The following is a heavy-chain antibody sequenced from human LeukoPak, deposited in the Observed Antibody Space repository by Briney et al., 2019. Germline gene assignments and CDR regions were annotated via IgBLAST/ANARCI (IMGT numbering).Heavy chain of an antibody. D-gene: IGHD4-17*01. V-gene: IGHV3-53*01. CDR2: IYSGGST. CDR1: GFTVSSNY. CDR3: ARAQEVGDYAPFDY. J-gene: IGHJ4*02. Sequence: GGSLRLSCAASGFTVSSNYMSWVRQAPGKGLEWVSVIYSGGSTYYADSVKGRFTISRDNSKNTLYLQMNSLRAEDTAVYYCARAQEVGDYAPFDYWGQGTLVTVSS.